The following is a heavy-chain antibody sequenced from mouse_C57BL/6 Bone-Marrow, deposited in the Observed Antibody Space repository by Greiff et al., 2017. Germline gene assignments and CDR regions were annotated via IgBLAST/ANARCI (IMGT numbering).Heavy chain of an antibody. J-gene: IGHJ3*01. CDR1: GYTFPSSW. CDR3: ARRALDGYYVRGFAY. Sequence: QVQLQQPGAELVKPGASVKMSCKASGYTFPSSWLTWVKQRPGQGLGWIGDIYPGSGSTTYNEKFKSKATLTVDTSSSTAYMQLSSLTSEDSAVYYCARRALDGYYVRGFAYWGQGTLVTVSA. CDR2: IYPGSGST. D-gene: IGHD2-3*01. V-gene: IGHV1-55*01.